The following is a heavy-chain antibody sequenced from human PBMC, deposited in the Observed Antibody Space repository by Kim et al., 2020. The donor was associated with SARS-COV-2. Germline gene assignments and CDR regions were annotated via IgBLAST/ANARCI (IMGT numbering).Heavy chain of an antibody. Sequence: GGSLRLSCAASEFTFSNYGMHWVRQAPGKGLEWVAVISYDGSNKYYADSVKGRFTISRDNSKNTLYLQMNSLRAEDTAVYYCAKGPSGFGDFYDYFDYWGQGTLVTVSS. CDR2: ISYDGSNK. CDR1: EFTFSNYG. J-gene: IGHJ4*02. V-gene: IGHV3-30*18. CDR3: AKGPSGFGDFYDYFDY. D-gene: IGHD3-10*01.